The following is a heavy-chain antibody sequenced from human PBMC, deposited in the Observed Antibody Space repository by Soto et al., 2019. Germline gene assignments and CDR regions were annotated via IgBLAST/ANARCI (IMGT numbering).Heavy chain of an antibody. J-gene: IGHJ4*02. Sequence: QITLKESGPPLVKPTQTLTLTCTFSGFSLSTSGVGVGWIRQPPGKALEWLALIYWDDDKRYSPSLKSRLTITKDTSKNPVVLTRTNMDPVDTATYYCAHTYSGYDWRNHFDYWGQGTLVTVSS. CDR3: AHTYSGYDWRNHFDY. V-gene: IGHV2-5*02. CDR2: IYWDDDK. CDR1: GFSLSTSGVG. D-gene: IGHD5-12*01.